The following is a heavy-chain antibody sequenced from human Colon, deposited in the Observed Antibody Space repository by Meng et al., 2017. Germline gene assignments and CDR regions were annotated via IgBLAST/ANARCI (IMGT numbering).Heavy chain of an antibody. D-gene: IGHD5-12*01. CDR1: GGSFSGYY. CDR2: INHSGST. Sequence: QAQLNQWGAGLLKPSETTALTCAVYGGSFSGYYWSWIRQPPGKGLEWIGEINHSGSTNYNPSLKSRVTISVDTSKNQFSVKLSSVTAADTAVYYCARGRYSGYLPWGQGTPVTVSS. V-gene: IGHV4-34*01. CDR3: ARGRYSGYLP. J-gene: IGHJ5*02.